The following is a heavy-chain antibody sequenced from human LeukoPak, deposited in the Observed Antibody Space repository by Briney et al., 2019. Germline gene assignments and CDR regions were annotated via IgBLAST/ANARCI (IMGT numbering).Heavy chain of an antibody. D-gene: IGHD6-13*01. CDR2: ISSSSSYI. CDR3: ARDFRQQLVHKGDY. CDR1: GFTFSSYS. J-gene: IGHJ4*02. Sequence: GGSLRLSCAASGFTFSSYSMNWVRQAPGKGLELVSSISSSSSYIYYADSVKGRFTISRDNAKNSLYLQMNSLRAEDTAVYYCARDFRQQLVHKGDYWGQGTLVTVSS. V-gene: IGHV3-21*01.